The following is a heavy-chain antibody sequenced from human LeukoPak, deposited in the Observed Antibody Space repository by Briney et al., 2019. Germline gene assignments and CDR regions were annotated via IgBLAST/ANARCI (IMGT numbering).Heavy chain of an antibody. Sequence: SETLSLTRTVSGGSISSHYWSWIRQPPGKGLEWIGYIYSSGSTNYNPSLKSRVAISVDTSKNQFSLKLSSVTAADTAVYYCARQAGSSWYSVNWFDPWGQGTLVTVSS. CDR2: IYSSGST. CDR3: ARQAGSSWYSVNWFDP. CDR1: GGSISSHY. J-gene: IGHJ5*02. D-gene: IGHD6-13*01. V-gene: IGHV4-59*08.